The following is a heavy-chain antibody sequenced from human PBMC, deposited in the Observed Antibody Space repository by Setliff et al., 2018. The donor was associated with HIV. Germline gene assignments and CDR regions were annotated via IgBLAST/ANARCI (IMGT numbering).Heavy chain of an antibody. J-gene: IGHJ3*02. CDR1: GGTFSSYA. CDR2: IIPILGIK. D-gene: IGHD3-22*01. CDR3: ARGATYYYDSSGYYSLLADAFDT. Sequence: SVKVSCKASGGTFSSYAISWVRQAPGQGLEWMGGIIPILGIKKYAQKFQGRVTITADTSTSTAYMELSSLRSEDTAVYYCARGATYYYDSSGYYSLLADAFDTWGQGTMVTVSS. V-gene: IGHV1-69*10.